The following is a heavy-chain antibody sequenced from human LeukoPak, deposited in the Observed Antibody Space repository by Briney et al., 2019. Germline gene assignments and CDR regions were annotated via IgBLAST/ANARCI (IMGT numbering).Heavy chain of an antibody. D-gene: IGHD3-10*01. CDR2: PYNAGST. V-gene: IGHV3-66*02. J-gene: IGHJ4*02. CDR1: GFTVSNKY. CDR3: AREGFYGSGSSPTFYFDY. Sequence: PGGSLRLSCVASGFTVSNKYMSWVRQAPGKGLEWVSVPYNAGSTYYADSVKGRFTVSRDNSKNTLYLQMNSLRPEDTAVYYCAREGFYGSGSSPTFYFDYWGQGTLVTVSS.